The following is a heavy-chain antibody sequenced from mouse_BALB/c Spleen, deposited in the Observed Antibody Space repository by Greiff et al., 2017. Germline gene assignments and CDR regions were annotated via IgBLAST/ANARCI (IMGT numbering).Heavy chain of an antibody. D-gene: IGHD1-1*01. CDR3: ARVVRGFDY. J-gene: IGHJ2*01. V-gene: IGHV5-6-5*01. CDR1: GFTFSSYA. CDR2: ISSGGST. Sequence: DVMLVESGGGLVKPGGSLKLSCAASGFTFSSYAMSWVRQTPEKRLEWVASISSGGSTYYPDSVKGRFTISRDNARNILYLQMSSLRSEDTAMYYCARVVRGFDYWGQGTTLTVSS.